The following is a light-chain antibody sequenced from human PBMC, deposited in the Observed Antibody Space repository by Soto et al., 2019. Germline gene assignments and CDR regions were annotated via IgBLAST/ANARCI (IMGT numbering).Light chain of an antibody. CDR3: QQAHSTPWT. CDR1: QTITTY. Sequence: DLQMTQSPSSLSASVGDRVIITCRASQTITTYLNWYQQKPGKAPQLLIYGASTLQSGVPSRFTGSGSGTDFTLTISSLQPEDFATYHCQQAHSTPWTFGQGTKVEIK. V-gene: IGKV1-39*01. J-gene: IGKJ1*01. CDR2: GAS.